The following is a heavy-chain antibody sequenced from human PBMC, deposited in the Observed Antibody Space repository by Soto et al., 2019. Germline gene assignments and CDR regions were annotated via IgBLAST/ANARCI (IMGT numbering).Heavy chain of an antibody. J-gene: IGHJ5*02. D-gene: IGHD3-16*01. CDR2: ISYDGSNK. CDR1: GFTFSSYA. CDR3: ARDSSWGLALNWFDP. V-gene: IGHV3-30-3*01. Sequence: GGSLRLSCAASGFTFSSYAMHWVRQAPGKGLEWVAVISYDGSNKYYADSVKGRFTISRDNSKNTLYLQMNSLRAEDTAVYYCARDSSWGLALNWFDPWG.